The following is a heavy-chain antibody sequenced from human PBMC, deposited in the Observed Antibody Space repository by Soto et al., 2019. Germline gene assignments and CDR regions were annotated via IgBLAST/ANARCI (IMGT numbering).Heavy chain of an antibody. D-gene: IGHD2-21*02. J-gene: IGHJ4*02. CDR1: GFTFSSYA. CDR3: RVTPSRDY. CDR2: ISYDGSNK. Sequence: QVQLVESGGGVVQPGRSLRLSCAASGFTFSSYAMHWVRQAPGKGLEWVAVISYDGSNKYYADSVKGRFTIARDNSKNTLYLPMNTLRAEDTAVQYGRVTPSRDYWGQGTLVTVSS. V-gene: IGHV3-30-3*01.